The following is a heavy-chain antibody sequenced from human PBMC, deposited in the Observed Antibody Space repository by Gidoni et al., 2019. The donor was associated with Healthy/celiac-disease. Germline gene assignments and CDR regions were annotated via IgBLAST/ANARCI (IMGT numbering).Heavy chain of an antibody. Sequence: EVQLVESGGGLVKPGGSLRLSCAASVFTFSSYSMNWVRQAPGKGLEWVSSISSSSSYIYYADSVKGRFTISRDNAKNSLYLQMNSLSAEDTAVYYCAREPTYDFWSGYYYNWGQGTLVTVSS. CDR1: VFTFSSYS. V-gene: IGHV3-21*01. CDR3: AREPTYDFWSGYYYN. D-gene: IGHD3-3*01. J-gene: IGHJ4*02. CDR2: ISSSSSYI.